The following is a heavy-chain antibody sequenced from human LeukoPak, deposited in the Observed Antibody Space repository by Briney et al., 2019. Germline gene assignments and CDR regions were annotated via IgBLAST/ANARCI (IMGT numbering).Heavy chain of an antibody. Sequence: PGGSLRLSCAASGFTFSSYGMHWVRQAPGKGLEWVAFIRYDGSNKYYADSVKGRFTISRDNSKNTLYLQMNSLRAEDTAVYYCAKDSIVVVPEQPKGDYWGQGTLVTVSS. CDR3: AKDSIVVVPEQPKGDY. J-gene: IGHJ4*02. CDR1: GFTFSSYG. D-gene: IGHD2-2*01. V-gene: IGHV3-30*02. CDR2: IRYDGSNK.